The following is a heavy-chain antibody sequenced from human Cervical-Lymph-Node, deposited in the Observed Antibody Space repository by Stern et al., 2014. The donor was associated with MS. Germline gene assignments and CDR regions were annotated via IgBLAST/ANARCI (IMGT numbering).Heavy chain of an antibody. CDR2: ISRNTNFI. CDR3: ARGGGVEADY. J-gene: IGHJ4*02. Sequence: VQLVESGGGLVKPGGSLRISCAASGFTFSHYSMNWVRQAPGKGLEWVSSISRNTNFIYYVGSEEGRFTISRDNANNLLYLHMNSLRTEDTAVYYCARGGGVEADYWGQGTLVTVSS. D-gene: IGHD3-10*01. CDR1: GFTFSHYS. V-gene: IGHV3-21*06.